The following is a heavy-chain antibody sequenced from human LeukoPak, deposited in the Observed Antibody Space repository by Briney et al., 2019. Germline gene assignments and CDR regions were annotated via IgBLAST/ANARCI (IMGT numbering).Heavy chain of an antibody. CDR1: GFTFSSYA. D-gene: IGHD2-21*01. Sequence: PGGSLRLSCAASGFTFSSYAMSWVRQAPGKGLEWVSAISGSGGSTYYADSVKGRFTISRDNSKNTLYLQMNSLRAEDTAVYYWAPAKSRRGGARQGYWGQGTLVTVSS. CDR2: ISGSGGST. CDR3: APAKSRRGGARQGY. V-gene: IGHV3-23*01. J-gene: IGHJ4*02.